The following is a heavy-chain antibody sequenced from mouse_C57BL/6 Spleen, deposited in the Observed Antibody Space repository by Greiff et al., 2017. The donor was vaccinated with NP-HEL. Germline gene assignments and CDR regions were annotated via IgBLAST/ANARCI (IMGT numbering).Heavy chain of an antibody. CDR3: ARESPYYGSSYDYFDY. D-gene: IGHD1-1*01. Sequence: VQLKESGPGLVKPSQSLSLTCSVTGYSITSGYYWNWIRQFPGNKLEWMGYISYDGSNNYNPSLKNRISITRDTSKNQFFLKLNSVTTEDTATYYCARESPYYGSSYDYFDYWGQGTTLTVSS. V-gene: IGHV3-6*01. J-gene: IGHJ2*01. CDR2: ISYDGSN. CDR1: GYSITSGYY.